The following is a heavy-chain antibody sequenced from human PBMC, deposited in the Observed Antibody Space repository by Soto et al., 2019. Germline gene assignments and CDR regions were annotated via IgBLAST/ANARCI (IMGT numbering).Heavy chain of an antibody. D-gene: IGHD6-19*01. Sequence: GGSLRLSCAASGFTFSSYSMNWVRQAPGKGLEWVSSISSSSSYIYYADSVKGRFTISRDNAKNSLYLQMNSLRAEDTAVYYCARDLEQWLVTWFDPWGQGTLVTVS. CDR2: ISSSSSYI. J-gene: IGHJ5*02. V-gene: IGHV3-21*01. CDR3: ARDLEQWLVTWFDP. CDR1: GFTFSSYS.